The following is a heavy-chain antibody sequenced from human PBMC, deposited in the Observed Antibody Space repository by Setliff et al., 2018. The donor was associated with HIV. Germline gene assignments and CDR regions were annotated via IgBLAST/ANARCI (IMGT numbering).Heavy chain of an antibody. D-gene: IGHD3-3*02. CDR3: ARGHALGV. J-gene: IGHJ3*01. CDR2: INHSGST. Sequence: NPSETLSLTCAVYGGSFSGYYWSWIRQPPGKGLEWIGEINHSGSTNYNPSLKSRVTISVDTSKNQFSLKLSSVTAADTAVYYCARGHALGVWGQGTMVTVSS. CDR1: GGSFSGYY. V-gene: IGHV4-34*01.